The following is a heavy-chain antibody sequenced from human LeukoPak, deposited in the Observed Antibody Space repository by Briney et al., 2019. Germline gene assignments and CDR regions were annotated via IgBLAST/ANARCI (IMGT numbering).Heavy chain of an antibody. J-gene: IGHJ4*02. Sequence: PGGSLRLSCTASGFSVDSRFMNWVRQAPGKGPERVSFITPGGHTDYTESVKGRFTIYRDNVRNTLSLQMNSLRVEDTAVYYCARGTSGTTTFDFWGPGTLVTVSS. V-gene: IGHV3-66*01. CDR2: ITPGGHT. D-gene: IGHD1-7*01. CDR1: GFSVDSRF. CDR3: ARGTSGTTTFDF.